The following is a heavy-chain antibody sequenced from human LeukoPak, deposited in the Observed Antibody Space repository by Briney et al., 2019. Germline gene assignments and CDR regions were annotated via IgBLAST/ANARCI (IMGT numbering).Heavy chain of an antibody. Sequence: GGSLRLSCEASGFTFSSYAMNWVRQAPGKGLEWVSVISGSGDNTYYADFVKGRFTISRDNSKNTLYLQMNSLRAEDTAVYYCARRVATVDPLNAYFDYWGQGALVTVSS. CDR2: ISGSGDNT. CDR1: GFTFSSYA. D-gene: IGHD5-12*01. V-gene: IGHV3-23*01. CDR3: ARRVATVDPLNAYFDY. J-gene: IGHJ4*02.